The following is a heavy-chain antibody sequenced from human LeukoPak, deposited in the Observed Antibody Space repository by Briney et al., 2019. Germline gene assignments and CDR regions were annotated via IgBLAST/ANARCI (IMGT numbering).Heavy chain of an antibody. CDR1: GYTFTSYY. J-gene: IGHJ4*02. CDR2: INPSGGST. D-gene: IGHD6-19*01. CDR3: ARDHSSGCLY. Sequence: ASVKVSCEASGYTFTSYYKHWVRQATGQGLEWMGIINPSGGSTSYAQKFQGRVTMTRDTSTSTVYMELSSLRSEDTAVYDCARDHSSGCLYWGQGTLVTVSS. V-gene: IGHV1-46*01.